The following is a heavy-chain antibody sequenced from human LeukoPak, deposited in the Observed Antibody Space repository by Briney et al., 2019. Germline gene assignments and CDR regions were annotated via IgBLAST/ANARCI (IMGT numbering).Heavy chain of an antibody. Sequence: GRSLRLSCAASGFTFDDYAMHCVRHAPGKGLEWVSGISWNSGSIGYADSVKGRFTISRDNAKNSLYLQMNSLRAEDMALYYCAKGYQLLSTPTFDYWGQGTLVTVSS. CDR3: AKGYQLLSTPTFDY. D-gene: IGHD2-2*01. CDR1: GFTFDDYA. V-gene: IGHV3-9*03. CDR2: ISWNSGSI. J-gene: IGHJ4*02.